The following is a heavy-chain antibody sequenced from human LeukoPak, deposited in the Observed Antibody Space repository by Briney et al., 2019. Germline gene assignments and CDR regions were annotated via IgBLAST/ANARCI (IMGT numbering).Heavy chain of an antibody. D-gene: IGHD1-14*01. CDR2: ISSSGSII. V-gene: IGHV3-11*01. CDR3: ARGHDRTDRHFDY. CDR1: GFTFSDYY. Sequence: GRSLRLSCAASGFTFSDYYMTWIRQAPGKGLEWVSYISSSGSIIFYADSVKGRFTISRDNAKISLYLQMNSLRAEDTAVYYCARGHDRTDRHFDYWGQGTLVTVSS. J-gene: IGHJ4*02.